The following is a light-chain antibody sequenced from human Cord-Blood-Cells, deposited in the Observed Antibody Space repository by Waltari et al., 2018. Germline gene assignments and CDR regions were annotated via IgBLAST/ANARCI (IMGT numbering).Light chain of an antibody. V-gene: IGKV1-27*01. CDR1: QGSSNY. J-gene: IGKJ4*01. CDR2: AAS. CDR3: QKYNSAALT. Sequence: DIQMTPSPSFLSASVGDRVTITCRASQGSSNYLAWYQQKPGKVPKLLIYAASTLQSGVPSRFSGSGSGTDFTLTISSLQPEDVATYYCQKYNSAALTFGGGTKVEIK.